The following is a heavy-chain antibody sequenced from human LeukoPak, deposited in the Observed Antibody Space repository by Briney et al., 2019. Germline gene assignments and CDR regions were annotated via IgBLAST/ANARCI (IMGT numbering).Heavy chain of an antibody. CDR2: IIPIFGTA. J-gene: IGHJ4*02. V-gene: IGHV1-69*01. D-gene: IGHD1-1*01. CDR3: ARAHRQLERLGRYYFDY. Sequence: SVKVSCKASGGTFSNHAVSWVRQAPGQGLEWMGGIIPIFGTANYAQKFQGRVTITVDESTSTAYMELSSLRSEDTAVYYCARAHRQLERLGRYYFDYWGQGTLVTVSS. CDR1: GGTFSNHA.